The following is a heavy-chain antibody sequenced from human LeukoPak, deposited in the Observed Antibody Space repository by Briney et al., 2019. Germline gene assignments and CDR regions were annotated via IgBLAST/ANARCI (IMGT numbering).Heavy chain of an antibody. J-gene: IGHJ4*02. V-gene: IGHV3-23*01. CDR2: ITGSGDTT. CDR3: AKAYGTNGYYQLPIDF. D-gene: IGHD3-22*01. CDR1: GFTFTSNA. Sequence: GGSLRLSCAASGFTFTSNAMTWVRLAPGKGLECVSAITGSGDTTYYADSVKGRFTIPRDNSRNTLYLQLNNLRAEDTAVYYCAKAYGTNGYYQLPIDFWGQGTLVTVSS.